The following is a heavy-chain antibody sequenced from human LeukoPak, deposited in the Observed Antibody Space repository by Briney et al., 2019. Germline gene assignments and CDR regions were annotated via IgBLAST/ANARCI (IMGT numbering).Heavy chain of an antibody. CDR1: GYTFTGYY. D-gene: IGHD2-2*01. CDR2: INPNSGGT. CDR3: ARWGGIVVVPAATPAFDI. Sequence: ASVKVSCKASGYTFTGYYMHWVRQVPGQALEWMGWINPNSGGTNYAQKFQGRVTMTRDTSISTAYMELSRLRSDDTAVYYCARWGGIVVVPAATPAFDIWGQGTMVTVSS. V-gene: IGHV1-2*02. J-gene: IGHJ3*02.